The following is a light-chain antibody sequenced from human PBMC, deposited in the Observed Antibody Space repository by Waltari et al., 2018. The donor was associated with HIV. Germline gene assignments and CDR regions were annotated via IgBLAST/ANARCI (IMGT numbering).Light chain of an antibody. CDR3: LQYNNWPRT. CDR2: AAS. Sequence: EIVITQSPATLSVSPGERATLSRRASQSLPINLPWYQQKPGQAPRLLIYAASTRATGIPARFTGSGSGTEFTLTISSLQSEDFAFYYCLQYNNWPRTFGQGTKVEIK. J-gene: IGKJ1*01. V-gene: IGKV3-15*01. CDR1: QSLPIN.